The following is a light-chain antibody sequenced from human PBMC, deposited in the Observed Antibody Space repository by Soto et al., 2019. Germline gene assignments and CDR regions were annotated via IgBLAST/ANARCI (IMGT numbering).Light chain of an antibody. Sequence: LTQPPSVSGAPGQRVTISCTGSSSNIGAGYDVHWYQQLPGTAPKLLIYRNTNRPSGVPDRFSGSKSGTSASLAITGLQAEDEADYYCQSYDSSLSGSVFGGGTKVTVL. CDR3: QSYDSSLSGSV. CDR2: RNT. J-gene: IGLJ3*02. CDR1: SSNIGAGYD. V-gene: IGLV1-40*01.